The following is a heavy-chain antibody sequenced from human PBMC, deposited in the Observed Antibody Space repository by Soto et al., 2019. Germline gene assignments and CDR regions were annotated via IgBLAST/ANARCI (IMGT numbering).Heavy chain of an antibody. CDR1: GFTFSNAW. D-gene: IGHD4-17*01. J-gene: IGHJ4*02. V-gene: IGHV3-15*01. CDR3: TTSRLLIYGDHITVDY. CDR2: IKSKTDGGTT. Sequence: EVQLVESGGGLVKPGGSLRLSCAASGFTFSNAWMSWVRQAPGKGLEWVGRIKSKTDGGTTDYAAPVKGRFTISRDDSKNSLYLQMNSLKTEDTAVYYCTTSRLLIYGDHITVDYWGQGTLVTVSS.